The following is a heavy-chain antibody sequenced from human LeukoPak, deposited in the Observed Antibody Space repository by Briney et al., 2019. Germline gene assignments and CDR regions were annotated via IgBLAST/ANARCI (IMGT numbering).Heavy chain of an antibody. J-gene: IGHJ5*02. CDR1: GGSISSYY. Sequence: SGALSLTCTVSGGSISSYYWSWIRQPPGKGLEWIGNIYYSGSTNYNPSLKSRVTISVDTSKNQFSLKLSSVTAADTAVYYCARVMVRGVLKWFDPWGQGTLVTVSS. CDR2: IYYSGST. D-gene: IGHD3-10*01. V-gene: IGHV4-59*01. CDR3: ARVMVRGVLKWFDP.